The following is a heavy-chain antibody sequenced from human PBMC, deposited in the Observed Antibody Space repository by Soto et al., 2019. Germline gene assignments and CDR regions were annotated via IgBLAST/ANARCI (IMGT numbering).Heavy chain of an antibody. Sequence: QVQLVQSGAEVKKPGASVKVSCKASGYTFTSYAMHWVRQAPGQRLEWMGWINAGNGNTKYSQKFQGRVTITRGTSASTAYMELSSLRSEDTAVYYCARHSSGWSETFDYWGQGTLVTVSS. D-gene: IGHD6-19*01. CDR3: ARHSSGWSETFDY. CDR1: GYTFTSYA. J-gene: IGHJ4*02. V-gene: IGHV1-3*01. CDR2: INAGNGNT.